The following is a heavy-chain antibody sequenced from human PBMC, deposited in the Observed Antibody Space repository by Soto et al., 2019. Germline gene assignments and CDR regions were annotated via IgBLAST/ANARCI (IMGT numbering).Heavy chain of an antibody. V-gene: IGHV3-15*01. J-gene: IGHJ3*02. Sequence: GGSLRLSCATSGFTFSNAWMSWVRQAPGKGLEWVGRIKSKTDGGTTDYAAPVKGRFTISRDDSKNTLYLQMNSLKTEDTAVYYFTTDLYVLRFLEWHDAFDIWGQGTMVTVSS. CDR2: IKSKTDGGTT. CDR1: GFTFSNAW. D-gene: IGHD3-3*01. CDR3: TTDLYVLRFLEWHDAFDI.